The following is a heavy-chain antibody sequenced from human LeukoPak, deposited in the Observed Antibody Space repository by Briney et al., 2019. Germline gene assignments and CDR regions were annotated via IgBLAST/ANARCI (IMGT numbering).Heavy chain of an antibody. CDR1: DDSITTYY. J-gene: IGHJ6*03. CDR2: VGHTGST. V-gene: IGHV4-59*01. Sequence: PSETLSLTCSVSDDSITTYYWTWIRQPPGKGLEWIGYVGHTGSTNFNPSLNGRVSISRDTSKNLFSLRLRSVTAADTAVYFCARGRVSSSTWYSTYYYYFYMDVWGKGTTVTISS. CDR3: ARGRVSSSTWYSTYYYYFYMDV. D-gene: IGHD4-11*01.